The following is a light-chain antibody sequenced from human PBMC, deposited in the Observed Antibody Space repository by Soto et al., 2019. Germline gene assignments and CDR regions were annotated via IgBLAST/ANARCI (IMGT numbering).Light chain of an antibody. Sequence: DIQMTQSPATLSAIVGDRVTIPCRASQSISGWLAWYQQKPGKAPHLLIYKASSLESGVPSRFSGSGSGTEFTLTISSLQPDDFATYYCQQYNTYSPTFGQGTKVDI. CDR1: QSISGW. CDR2: KAS. V-gene: IGKV1-5*03. CDR3: QQYNTYSPT. J-gene: IGKJ1*01.